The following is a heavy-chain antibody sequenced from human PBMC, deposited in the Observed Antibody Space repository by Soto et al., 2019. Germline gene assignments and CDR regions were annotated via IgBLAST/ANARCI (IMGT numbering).Heavy chain of an antibody. Sequence: SETLSLTCAVSRGSLSGDYWSWIRQPPGKGLEWIGEINHSGSTNYNPSLKSRVTISVDISKSQLSLNLSSVTAADTAEYYCARVGCPYSGSDYVHFVYWGQGMLVNVSS. V-gene: IGHV4-34*01. D-gene: IGHD5-12*01. CDR2: INHSGST. CDR1: RGSLSGDY. J-gene: IGHJ4*02. CDR3: ARVGCPYSGSDYVHFVY.